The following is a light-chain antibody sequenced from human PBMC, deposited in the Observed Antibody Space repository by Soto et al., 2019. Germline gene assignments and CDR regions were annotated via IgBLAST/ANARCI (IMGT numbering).Light chain of an antibody. V-gene: IGLV1-40*01. CDR2: GNN. Sequence: QSVLTQPPSVSGAPGQRVTISCTGSSSNIGSTYDVQWYQQLPGTAPKLLIHGNNDRPSGVPDRFSGSKSGTSASLAITGLQAEDEADYYCQSYDDSLSVHYVFGTGTKLTVL. J-gene: IGLJ1*01. CDR3: QSYDDSLSVHYV. CDR1: SSNIGSTYD.